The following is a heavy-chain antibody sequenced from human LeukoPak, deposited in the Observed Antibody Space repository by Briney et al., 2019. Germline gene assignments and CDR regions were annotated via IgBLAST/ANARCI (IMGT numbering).Heavy chain of an antibody. D-gene: IGHD1-26*01. CDR3: ARAGIMGATGSRY. V-gene: IGHV1-69*04. J-gene: IGHJ4*02. Sequence: SVKVSCKASGGTFSSYAISWVRQAPGQGLEWMGRIIPILGIANYAQKFQGRVTITADKSTSTAYMELSSLRSEDTAVYYCARAGIMGATGSRYWGQGTLVTVSS. CDR2: IIPILGIA. CDR1: GGTFSSYA.